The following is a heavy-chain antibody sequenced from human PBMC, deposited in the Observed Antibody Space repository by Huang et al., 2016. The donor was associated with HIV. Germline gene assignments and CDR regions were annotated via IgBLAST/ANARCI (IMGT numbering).Heavy chain of an antibody. CDR2: INSDGSST. J-gene: IGHJ4*02. CDR1: GFSISSYG. CDR3: ARDPRIQSWLNFSDY. V-gene: IGHV3-74*01. D-gene: IGHD3-22*01. Sequence: EVQLVESGGGLVQPGGSLRLSCAASGFSISSYGMHWGRQAPGKGVVWVSRINSDGSSTSYADYVKGRFTISRDNAKNTLYLQMNSLRAEDTAVYYCARDPRIQSWLNFSDYWGQGTLVSVSS.